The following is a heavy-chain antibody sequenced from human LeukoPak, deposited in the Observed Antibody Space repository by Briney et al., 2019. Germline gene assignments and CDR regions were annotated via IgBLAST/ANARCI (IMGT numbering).Heavy chain of an antibody. CDR2: INHSGST. D-gene: IGHD7-27*01. V-gene: IGHV4-34*01. Sequence: PSETLSLTCAVYGVSFSGYYWSWIRPPPGKGLEWIGEINHSGSTNYNPSLKSRVTISVDTSKNQFSLKLSSVTAADTAVYYCASRKLGNDYWGQGTLVTVSS. CDR1: GVSFSGYY. CDR3: ASRKLGNDY. J-gene: IGHJ4*01.